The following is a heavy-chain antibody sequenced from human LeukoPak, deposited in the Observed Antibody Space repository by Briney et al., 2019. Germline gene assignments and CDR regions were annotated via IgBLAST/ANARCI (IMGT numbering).Heavy chain of an antibody. CDR3: ARAQYPYYYGSGSVDY. J-gene: IGHJ4*02. V-gene: IGHV3-21*01. D-gene: IGHD3-10*01. CDR1: GFTFSRYS. Sequence: GGSLRLSCAASGFTFSRYSMNWVRQAPGQGLGWVSSISSSSSYIYYADSVKGRVTISRDHAKHSLYLQMNSLRAEDTAVYSCARAQYPYYYGSGSVDYWGQGTLVTVSS. CDR2: ISSSSSYI.